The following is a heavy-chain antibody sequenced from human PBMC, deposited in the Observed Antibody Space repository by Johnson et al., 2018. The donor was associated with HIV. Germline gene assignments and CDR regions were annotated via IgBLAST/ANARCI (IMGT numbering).Heavy chain of an antibody. CDR3: ARQLGSDAFDI. D-gene: IGHD7-27*01. CDR2: IYSGGST. Sequence: VQLVESGGGLVQPGGSLRLSCAASGFTFDDYGMSWVRQAPGKGLEWVSVIYSGGSTYYADSVKGSCTISRDNSKNTLYLQMNSLRAEDTAVYYCARQLGSDAFDICGQGTMVTVSS. J-gene: IGHJ3*02. V-gene: IGHV3-66*04. CDR1: GFTFDDYG.